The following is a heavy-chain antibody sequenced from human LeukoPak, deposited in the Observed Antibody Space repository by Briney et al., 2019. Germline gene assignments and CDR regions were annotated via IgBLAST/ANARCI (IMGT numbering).Heavy chain of an antibody. J-gene: IGHJ4*02. CDR2: VYTSGDT. D-gene: IGHD1-1*01. CDR1: GVSISTSY. V-gene: IGHV4-4*07. Sequence: PSETLSLTCTVSGVSISTSYWSWIRQPAGKRLEWIGRVYTSGDTNYNPSLNSRLTLSVDTSKNQFSLTLTSLTAADTAVYYCARGGWNHDYWGQGTLVTVSS. CDR3: ARGGWNHDY.